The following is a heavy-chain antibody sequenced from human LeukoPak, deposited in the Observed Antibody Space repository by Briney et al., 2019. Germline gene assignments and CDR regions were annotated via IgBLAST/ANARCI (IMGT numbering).Heavy chain of an antibody. CDR2: IYYSGST. D-gene: IGHD1-26*01. Sequence: SQTLSLTCTVSGGSISSGDYYRSWIRQPPGKGLEWIGYIYYSGSTYYNPSLKSRVTISVDTSKNQFSLKLSSVTAADTAVYYCARGGSYRDDAFDIWGQGTMVAVSS. J-gene: IGHJ3*02. CDR3: ARGGSYRDDAFDI. V-gene: IGHV4-30-4*01. CDR1: GGSISSGDYY.